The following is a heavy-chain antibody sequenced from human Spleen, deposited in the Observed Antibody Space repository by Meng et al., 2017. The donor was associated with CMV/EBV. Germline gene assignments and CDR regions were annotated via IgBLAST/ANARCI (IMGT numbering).Heavy chain of an antibody. CDR1: GFTFSSFA. D-gene: IGHD3-3*01. CDR3: ARGGMQFLEWEDSYYFDY. CDR2: FSYDGDNT. V-gene: IGHV3-30-3*01. J-gene: IGHJ4*02. Sequence: GGSLRLSCEASGFTFSSFAMNWVRQAPGKGLEWVATFSYDGDNTYYADSVKGRFTISRDNSKNTLHLQMNSLRVEDTAVYYCARGGMQFLEWEDSYYFDYWGQGTLVTVSS.